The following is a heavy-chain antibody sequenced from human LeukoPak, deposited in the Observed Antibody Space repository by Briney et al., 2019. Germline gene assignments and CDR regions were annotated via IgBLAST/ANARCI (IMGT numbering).Heavy chain of an antibody. CDR3: ARGYCSSTSCYAYFDY. V-gene: IGHV3-23*01. Sequence: PGGSLRLSCAASGFTLSNYAMTWVRQAPGKGLEWVSSITGSGALTYYADSVKRGFTISRDNAKNTLYLQMNSLRAENTAVYYCARGYCSSTSCYAYFDYWGQGTLVTVSS. CDR2: ITGSGALT. J-gene: IGHJ4*02. D-gene: IGHD2-2*01. CDR1: GFTLSNYA.